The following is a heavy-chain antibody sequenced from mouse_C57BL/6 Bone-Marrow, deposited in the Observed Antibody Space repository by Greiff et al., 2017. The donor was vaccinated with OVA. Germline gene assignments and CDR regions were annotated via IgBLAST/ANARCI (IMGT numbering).Heavy chain of an antibody. J-gene: IGHJ3*01. CDR2: INPSNGGT. CDR3: ARSGGKKAWFAY. D-gene: IGHD1-1*02. Sequence: QVHVKQPGTELVKPGASVKLSCKASGYTFTSYWMHWVKQRPGQGLEWIGNINPSNGGTNYNEKFKSKATLTVDKSSSTAYMQLSSLTSEDSAVYYCARSGGKKAWFAYWGQGTLVTVSA. V-gene: IGHV1-53*01. CDR1: GYTFTSYW.